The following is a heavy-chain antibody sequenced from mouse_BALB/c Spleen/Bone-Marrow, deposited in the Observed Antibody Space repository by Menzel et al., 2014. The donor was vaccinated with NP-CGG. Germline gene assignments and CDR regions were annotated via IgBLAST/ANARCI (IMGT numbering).Heavy chain of an antibody. D-gene: IGHD2-3*01. CDR2: IDLYNGGT. J-gene: IGHJ4*01. CDR3: ARLGDGYYDALDY. CDR1: GYAFTNYN. V-gene: IGHV1S135*01. Sequence: EVQLQQSGPELVKPGASVKVSCKASGYAFTNYNIYWVKQRHGKSLEWIGYIDLYNGGTSYNQKFKGKATLTVDKSSSTAYMHLNSLTPEDSAVYYCARLGDGYYDALDYWGQGTSVTVSS.